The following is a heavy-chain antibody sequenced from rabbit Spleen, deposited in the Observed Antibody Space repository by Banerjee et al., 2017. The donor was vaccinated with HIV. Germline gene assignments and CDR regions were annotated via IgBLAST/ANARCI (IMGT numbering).Heavy chain of an antibody. CDR1: GIDFSSYYY. CDR3: ARNDYGNYGHGAFDL. CDR2: MHTGYVST. Sequence: QSLEESGGDLVKPGASLTLTCKASGIDFSSYYYMCWVRQAPGKGLEWIGCMHTGYVSTYYASWAKGRFTISKTSSTTVTLQMTSLTVADTATYFCARNDYGNYGHGAFDLWGQGTLVTVS. D-gene: IGHD2-1*01. V-gene: IGHV1S40*01. J-gene: IGHJ4*01.